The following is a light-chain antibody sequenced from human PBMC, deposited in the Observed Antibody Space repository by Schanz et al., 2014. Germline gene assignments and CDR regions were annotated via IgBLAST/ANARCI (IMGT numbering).Light chain of an antibody. CDR2: GAS. J-gene: IGKJ2*02. Sequence: EIVMTQSPATLSVSPGERATLSCRASQSVSSNLAWYQQRPGQPPRLLLYGASARAAGIPARFRGSGSGTDFTLTITSLESEDFAVYYCHHRSHWRGTFGQGTKLEIK. CDR1: QSVSSN. CDR3: HHRSHWRGT. V-gene: IGKV3D-15*01.